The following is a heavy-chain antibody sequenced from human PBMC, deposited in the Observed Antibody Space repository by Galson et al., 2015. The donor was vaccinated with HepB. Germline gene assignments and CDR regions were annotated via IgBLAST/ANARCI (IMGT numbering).Heavy chain of an antibody. Sequence: PALVKPTQTLTLTCTFSGFSLTTGGMCVTWIRQPPGKALEWLARIDWGDDKYYSQSLKTRLTISKDSSKKQVVLIMTNMDPTDTATYFCARIGPGSDGMDVWGQGTAVTVSS. J-gene: IGHJ6*02. V-gene: IGHV2-70*11. D-gene: IGHD1-14*01. CDR3: ARIGPGSDGMDV. CDR1: GFSLTTGGMC. CDR2: IDWGDDK.